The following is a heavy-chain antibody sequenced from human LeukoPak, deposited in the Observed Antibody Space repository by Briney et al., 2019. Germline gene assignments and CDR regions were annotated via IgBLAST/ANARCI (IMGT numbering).Heavy chain of an antibody. CDR1: GYTLTELS. D-gene: IGHD1-26*01. CDR3: ATDREGATGY. CDR2: FDPEDGET. J-gene: IGHJ4*02. Sequence: ASVQVSCKVSGYTLTELSMHWVRQAPGKGREWMGGFDPEDGETIYAQKFQGRVTMTEDTSTNTSYMELSSLRSEDTAVYYCATDREGATGYWGQGALVTVSS. V-gene: IGHV1-24*01.